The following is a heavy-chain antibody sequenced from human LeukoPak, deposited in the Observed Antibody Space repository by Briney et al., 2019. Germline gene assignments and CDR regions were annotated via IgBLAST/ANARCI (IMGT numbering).Heavy chain of an antibody. CDR2: ISGSGGST. D-gene: IGHD6-19*01. V-gene: IGHV3-23*01. CDR1: GFTFSSYA. CDR3: AKVSWVAGTNDY. Sequence: GGSLRLSCAASGFTFSSYAMSWVRQAPGKGLEWVSAISGSGGSTYYADSVKGRFTISRDNSKNTLYLQMSSPRAEDTAVYYCAKVSWVAGTNDYWGQGTLVTVSS. J-gene: IGHJ4*02.